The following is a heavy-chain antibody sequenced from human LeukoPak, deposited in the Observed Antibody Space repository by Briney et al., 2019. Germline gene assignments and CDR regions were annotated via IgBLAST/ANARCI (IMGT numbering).Heavy chain of an antibody. Sequence: GRCLRLSCAVSVVTLSGSAMHWVRQASGKGREWGVGITSKAKSYATAYAASVKGRFTITRDDSTTTEYLQMNSLKTDDTAVYYCTGPFMVRGDDNWFDPWGQGTLVTVSS. CDR2: ITSKAKSYAT. CDR1: VVTLSGSA. D-gene: IGHD3-10*01. V-gene: IGHV3-73*01. CDR3: TGPFMVRGDDNWFDP. J-gene: IGHJ5*02.